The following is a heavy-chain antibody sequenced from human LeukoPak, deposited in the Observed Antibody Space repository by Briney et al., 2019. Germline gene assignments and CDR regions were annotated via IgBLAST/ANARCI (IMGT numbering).Heavy chain of an antibody. J-gene: IGHJ4*02. CDR2: ITSSSSTI. D-gene: IGHD3-3*01. V-gene: IGHV3-48*01. CDR3: ARDTVDLLRFLEWSFDY. Sequence: NPGGSLRLSCAASGFTLSSYSMNWVRQAPGKGLEWISYITSSSSTIHYADSVKGRFTISRDNSKNTLYLQMNSLRAEDTAVYYCARDTVDLLRFLEWSFDYWGQGTLVTVSS. CDR1: GFTLSSYS.